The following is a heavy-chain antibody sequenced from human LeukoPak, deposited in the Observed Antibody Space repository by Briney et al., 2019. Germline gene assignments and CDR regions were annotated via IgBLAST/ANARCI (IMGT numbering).Heavy chain of an antibody. J-gene: IGHJ4*02. V-gene: IGHV3-23*01. D-gene: IGHD3-16*01. CDR1: GFTFSSYA. Sequence: GGSPRLSCAASGFTFSSYAMSWVRQAPGKGLEWVSLIIDDGHTTSYADSVKGRFTISRDNSKNTLFLQMNSLRAEDTAVYYCAKYGGHPLPHYYLDYWGQGTQVTVSS. CDR3: AKYGGHPLPHYYLDY. CDR2: IIDDGHTT.